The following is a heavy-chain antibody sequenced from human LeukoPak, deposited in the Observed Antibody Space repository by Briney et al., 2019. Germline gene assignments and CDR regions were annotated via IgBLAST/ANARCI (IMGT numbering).Heavy chain of an antibody. CDR1: GFTFSSYA. D-gene: IGHD3-3*01. J-gene: IGHJ4*02. Sequence: GGSLRLSCAASGFTFSSYAMSWVRQAPGKGVEWVSAISGSGGSTYYADSVKGRFTISRDNSKNTLYLQMNSLRAEDTAVYYCAKDQAVTIFGVVHPPYYFDYWGQGTLVTVSS. V-gene: IGHV3-23*01. CDR2: ISGSGGST. CDR3: AKDQAVTIFGVVHPPYYFDY.